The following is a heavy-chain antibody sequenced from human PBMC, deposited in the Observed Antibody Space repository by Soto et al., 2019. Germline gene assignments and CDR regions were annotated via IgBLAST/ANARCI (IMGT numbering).Heavy chain of an antibody. D-gene: IGHD3-22*01. V-gene: IGHV1-18*01. J-gene: IGHJ4*02. Sequence: ASVKVSCKASGYTFTSYGISWVRQAPGQGLEWMGWISAYNGNTNSAKKFQGRVAMTTDTSTSTVYMELRSLRSDDTAVYYCALSYFSVPMIEKYCGQGTVLTVSS. CDR1: GYTFTSYG. CDR2: ISAYNGNT. CDR3: ALSYFSVPMIEKY.